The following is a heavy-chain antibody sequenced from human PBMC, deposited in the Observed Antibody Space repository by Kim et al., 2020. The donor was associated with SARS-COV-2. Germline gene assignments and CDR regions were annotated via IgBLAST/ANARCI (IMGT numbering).Heavy chain of an antibody. CDR3: ARTCSSVSCYTFGMDV. Sequence: SLQSRVTISGDTSTNQFSLKLSSVTAADTAMYYCARTCSSVSCYTFGMDVWGQGTRVTVSS. D-gene: IGHD2-2*02. V-gene: IGHV4-59*01. J-gene: IGHJ6*02.